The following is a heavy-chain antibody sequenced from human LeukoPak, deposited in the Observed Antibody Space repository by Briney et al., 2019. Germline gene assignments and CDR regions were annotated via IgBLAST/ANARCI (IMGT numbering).Heavy chain of an antibody. D-gene: IGHD6-13*01. V-gene: IGHV4-59*02. J-gene: IGHJ4*02. CDR3: ARETYSSSWYGD. Sequence: SETLSLTCNVSGGSVSDHYWSWIRQPPGKGLEWIGHIYYSGSTNYNPSLKSRVTISVDTSKNQFSLKLSSVTAADTAVYYCARETYSSSWYGDWGQGTLVTVSS. CDR2: IYYSGST. CDR1: GGSVSDHY.